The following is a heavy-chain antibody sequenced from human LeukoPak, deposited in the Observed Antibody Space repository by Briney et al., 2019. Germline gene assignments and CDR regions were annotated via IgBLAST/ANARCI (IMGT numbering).Heavy chain of an antibody. CDR3: ARDGGRKDDY. CDR1: GFTFSSYA. J-gene: IGHJ4*02. Sequence: GGSLRLSCAASGFTFSSYAMGWVRQAPGKGLEWVSAISGSGDTYYADSVKGRFTISRDNSKNTLYLQMNSLRAEDTAVYYCARDGGRKDDYWGQGTLVTVSS. D-gene: IGHD2-15*01. CDR2: ISGSGDT. V-gene: IGHV3-23*01.